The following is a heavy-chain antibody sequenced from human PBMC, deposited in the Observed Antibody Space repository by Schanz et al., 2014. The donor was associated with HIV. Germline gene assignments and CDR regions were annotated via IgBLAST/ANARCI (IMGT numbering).Heavy chain of an antibody. D-gene: IGHD3-10*01. CDR1: GGSFSYYA. J-gene: IGHJ4*01. Sequence: QEQLVQSGAEVKKPGSSVKVSCKASGGSFSYYAINWVRQATGQGLEWMGWMNPNSGNTGYAQKFQGRVTMTRNTSISTAYMELSSLRSDDTALYFCATAPDIEMATVWDYYFDNWGQGTPVTVSS. CDR3: ATAPDIEMATVWDYYFDN. CDR2: MNPNSGNT. V-gene: IGHV1-8*01.